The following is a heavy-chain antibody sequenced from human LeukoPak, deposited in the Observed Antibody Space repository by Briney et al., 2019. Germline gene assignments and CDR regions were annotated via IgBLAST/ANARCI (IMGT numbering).Heavy chain of an antibody. D-gene: IGHD3-10*01. V-gene: IGHV1-69*13. CDR3: ATGIWFGELGSSYGMDV. CDR2: IIPIFGTA. Sequence: SVKVSCKASGGTFISYAISWVRQAPGQGLEWMGGIIPIFGTANYAQKFQGRVTITADESTSTAYMELSSLRSEDTAVYYCATGIWFGELGSSYGMDVWGQGTTVTVSS. CDR1: GGTFISYA. J-gene: IGHJ6*02.